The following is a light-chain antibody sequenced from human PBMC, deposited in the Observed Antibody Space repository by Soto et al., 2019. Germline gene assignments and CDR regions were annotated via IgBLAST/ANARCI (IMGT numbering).Light chain of an antibody. CDR1: SSDVGGYNY. Sequence: QSALTQPASVSGSPGQSITISCTGTSSDVGGYNYVSWYQQHPGKAPKLMIYDVSNRPSGVSNRFSGSKSGNTASLTISGLQAEDEADYYCSSYKSSSTLPLYVFGTGTKVTVL. V-gene: IGLV2-14*01. J-gene: IGLJ1*01. CDR2: DVS. CDR3: SSYKSSSTLPLYV.